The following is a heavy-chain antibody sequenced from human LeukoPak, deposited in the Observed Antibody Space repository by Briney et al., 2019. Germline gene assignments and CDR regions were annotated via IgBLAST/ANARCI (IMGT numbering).Heavy chain of an antibody. J-gene: IGHJ5*02. D-gene: IGHD6-19*01. V-gene: IGHV4-59*01. CDR3: VRGVAGTWARWFDP. Sequence: SETLSLTCTVSGGSISNYYWSWIRQPPGKGLEWIGYMYYSGSTNYNPSLESRVTISIDTSKNQFSLNLSSVTAADTAVYYCVRGVAGTWARWFDPWGQGTLVTVSS. CDR1: GGSISNYY. CDR2: MYYSGST.